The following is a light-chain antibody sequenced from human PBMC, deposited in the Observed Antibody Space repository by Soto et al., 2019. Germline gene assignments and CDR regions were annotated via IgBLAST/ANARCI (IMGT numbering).Light chain of an antibody. CDR1: SSDVGSYNL. CDR3: CSYGGSSTFVL. CDR2: EGS. V-gene: IGLV2-23*03. J-gene: IGLJ2*01. Sequence: QSALTQPASVSGSPGQSITISCTGTSSDVGSYNLVSWYQQHPGKAPKLMIYEGSKRPSGVSNRFSGSKSGNTASLTISGLQAEDEADYYCCSYGGSSTFVLFGGGTKLTVL.